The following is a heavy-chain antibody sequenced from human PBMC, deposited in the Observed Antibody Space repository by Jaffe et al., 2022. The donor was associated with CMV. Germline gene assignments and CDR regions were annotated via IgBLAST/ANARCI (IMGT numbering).Heavy chain of an antibody. D-gene: IGHD2-15*01. CDR3: ARDHCSGGSCYQYFDY. CDR1: GGTFSSYA. J-gene: IGHJ4*02. Sequence: QVQLVQSGAEVKKPGSSVKVSCKASGGTFSSYAISWVRQAPGQGLEWMGRIIPILGIANYAQKFQGRVTITADKSTSTAYMELSSLRSEDTAVYYCARDHCSGGSCYQYFDYWGQGTLVTVSS. V-gene: IGHV1-69*09. CDR2: IIPILGIA.